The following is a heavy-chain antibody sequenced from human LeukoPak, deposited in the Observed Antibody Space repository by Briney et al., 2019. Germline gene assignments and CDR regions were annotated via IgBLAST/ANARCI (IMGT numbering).Heavy chain of an antibody. D-gene: IGHD1-26*01. Sequence: PSETLSLTCTVSGGSISSYYWSWIRQPAGKGLEWIGRIYTSGSTNYNPSLKSRVTMSVDTSKNQFSLKLSSVTAADTAVYYCARESRRGAGLRFDYWGQGTLVTVSS. J-gene: IGHJ4*02. V-gene: IGHV4-4*07. CDR2: IYTSGST. CDR1: GGSISSYY. CDR3: ARESRRGAGLRFDY.